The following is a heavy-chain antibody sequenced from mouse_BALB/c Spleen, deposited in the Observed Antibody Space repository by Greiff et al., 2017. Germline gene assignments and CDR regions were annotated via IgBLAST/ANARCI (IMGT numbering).Heavy chain of an antibody. D-gene: IGHD1-1*01. J-gene: IGHJ4*01. Sequence: EVMLVESGPSLVKPSQTLSLTCSVTGDSITSGYWNWIRKFPGNKLEYMGYISYSGSTYYNPSLKSRISITRDTSKNQYYLQLNSVTTEDTATYYCARYRVDYYAMDYWGQGTSVTVSS. CDR3: ARYRVDYYAMDY. CDR1: GDSITSGY. V-gene: IGHV3-8*02. CDR2: ISYSGST.